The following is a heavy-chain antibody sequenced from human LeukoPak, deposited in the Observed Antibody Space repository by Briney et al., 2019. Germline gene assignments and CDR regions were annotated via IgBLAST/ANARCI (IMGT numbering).Heavy chain of an antibody. CDR2: ISGSGVST. CDR3: AKYNWNDGYFYYGLDV. J-gene: IGHJ6*02. V-gene: IGHV3-23*01. Sequence: GGSLRLSCAASGFRFSSYAISWVRQAPGKGLEWVSVISGSGVSTYYADSVKGRFTISRDNSKNSLDLQMNSLRAEDTAIYYCAKYNWNDGYFYYGLDVWGPGTTVTVSS. D-gene: IGHD1-1*01. CDR1: GFRFSSYA.